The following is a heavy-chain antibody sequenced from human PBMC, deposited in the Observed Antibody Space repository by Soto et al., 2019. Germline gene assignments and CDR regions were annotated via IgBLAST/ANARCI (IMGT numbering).Heavy chain of an antibody. CDR3: AKNAGVRYFDWLVDYFDF. V-gene: IGHV3-23*01. CDR2: ISRTGGST. D-gene: IGHD3-9*01. CDR1: RFTFSDYV. J-gene: IGHJ4*02. Sequence: EVQRLESGGGLVQPGGSLRLSCAASRFTFSDYVMSWFRRAPGKGLEWVSAISRTGGSTYYADSVKGRFTISRDNSKDTLYLQMNSLRAEDTAIYYCAKNAGVRYFDWLVDYFDFWGQGTLVTVSS.